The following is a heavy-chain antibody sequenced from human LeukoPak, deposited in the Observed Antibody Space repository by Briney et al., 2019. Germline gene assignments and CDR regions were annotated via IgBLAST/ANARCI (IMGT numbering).Heavy chain of an antibody. D-gene: IGHD2/OR15-2a*01. CDR1: RFTTSNNY. J-gene: IGHJ4*02. CDR3: ARTLRY. CDR2: IYSGGST. Sequence: GGSLRLSCAPSRFTTSNNYMSWVRQAPGKGLEWVSIIYSGGSTYYADSVKGRFTVSRDNSKNTLYLQMNSLRAEDTAVYYCARTLRYWGQGTLVTVSS. V-gene: IGHV3-53*01.